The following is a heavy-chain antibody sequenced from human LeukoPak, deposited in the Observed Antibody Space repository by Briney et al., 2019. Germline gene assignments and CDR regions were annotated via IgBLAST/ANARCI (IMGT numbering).Heavy chain of an antibody. Sequence: GGSLRLSCAASGFTFSSYWMHWVRQAPGKGLVWVSRINSDGSSTSYADSVKGRFTISRDNAKNTLYLQMNSLRAGDTAVYYCACIAVAGTGSDYWGQGTPVTVSS. CDR1: GFTFSSYW. D-gene: IGHD6-19*01. CDR3: ACIAVAGTGSDY. CDR2: INSDGSST. V-gene: IGHV3-74*01. J-gene: IGHJ4*02.